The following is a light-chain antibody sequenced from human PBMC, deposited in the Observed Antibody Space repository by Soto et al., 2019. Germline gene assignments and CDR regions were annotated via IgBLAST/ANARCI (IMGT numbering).Light chain of an antibody. J-gene: IGKJ4*01. CDR1: QSVSSY. Sequence: EIVLTQSPATLSLSPGERATLSCRASQSVSSYLAWYQQKPGQAPRLLIYDASTRATGIPARFSGSGSGTDFTLTITILEPEDFAVYCCQQRNYWLLTFGGGTKVEIK. CDR3: QQRNYWLLT. V-gene: IGKV3-11*01. CDR2: DAS.